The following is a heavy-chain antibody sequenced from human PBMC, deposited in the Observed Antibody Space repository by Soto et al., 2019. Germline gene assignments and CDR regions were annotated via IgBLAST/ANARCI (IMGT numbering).Heavy chain of an antibody. CDR2: ISGSGIST. CDR3: AKNSESSAYSSFDY. V-gene: IGHV3-23*01. CDR1: GFPFTSYG. D-gene: IGHD3-22*01. Sequence: PGGSLRLSCAASGFPFTSYGMSWVRKAPGKGLEWVSGISGSGISTYYADSVKGRFTISRDNSKNTLYLQMNSLRAEDTAVYYCAKNSESSAYSSFDYWGQGTLVTVSS. J-gene: IGHJ4*02.